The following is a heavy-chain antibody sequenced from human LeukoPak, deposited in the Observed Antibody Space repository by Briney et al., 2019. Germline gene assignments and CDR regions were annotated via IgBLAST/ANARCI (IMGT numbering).Heavy chain of an antibody. CDR2: IYYTGVT. CDR3: ARERSSSDGHSWFDP. CDR1: GGYIITSGHY. V-gene: IGHV4-39*07. Sequence: SETLSLTCTVSGGYIITSGHYWGWIRQPPGKGLEWIGSIYYTGVTSTNPFFRSRMSISVDTSKNQFSLSLTSVTAADAAVYYCARERSSSDGHSWFDPWGQGTLVTVSS. D-gene: IGHD5-24*01. J-gene: IGHJ5*02.